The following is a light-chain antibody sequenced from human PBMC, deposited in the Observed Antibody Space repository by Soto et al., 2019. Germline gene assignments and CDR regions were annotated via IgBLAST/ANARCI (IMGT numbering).Light chain of an antibody. CDR3: QQYNNWPPLT. J-gene: IGKJ4*01. V-gene: IGKV3-15*01. CDR1: QSVRGN. CDR2: GAS. Sequence: EIVMTQSPATLSVSPGERATLSCRASQSVRGNLAWYQQKPGQAPRLLIYGASTRATRIPAGFSDSGSVTAFTLTLSGLQSEDFAVYYRQQYNNWPPLTFVGGTKVEIK.